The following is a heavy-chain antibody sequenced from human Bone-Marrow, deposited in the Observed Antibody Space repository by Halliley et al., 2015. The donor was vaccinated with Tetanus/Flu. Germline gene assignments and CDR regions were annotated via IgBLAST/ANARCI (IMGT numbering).Heavy chain of an antibody. J-gene: IGHJ2*01. D-gene: IGHD3-10*01. Sequence: NGATKYNPSLQSRVTISIDTSKNQFSLKLNSVTAADTAVYYCARVVTYHGSRTYIDTHWYFDLWGRGSLVAVSS. V-gene: IGHV4-59*01. CDR2: NGAT. CDR3: ARVVTYHGSRTYIDTHWYFDL.